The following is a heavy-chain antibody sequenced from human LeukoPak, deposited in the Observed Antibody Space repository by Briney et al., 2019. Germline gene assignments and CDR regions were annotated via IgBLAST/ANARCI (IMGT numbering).Heavy chain of an antibody. Sequence: PGGSLRLSCATSGFRFSHHAMHWVRQAPGKGLEWVAVIWSDGSERYYADSVKGRFAISRDDSQKMVYLQINSLRPDDTAVYYCVKDVQRGFDSLDHWGQGTLVAVSS. V-gene: IGHV3-33*06. CDR2: IWSDGSER. CDR1: GFRFSHHA. CDR3: VKDVQRGFDSLDH. J-gene: IGHJ4*02. D-gene: IGHD2-21*01.